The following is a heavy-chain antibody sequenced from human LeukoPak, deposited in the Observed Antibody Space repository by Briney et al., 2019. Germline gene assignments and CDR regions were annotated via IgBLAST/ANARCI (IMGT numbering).Heavy chain of an antibody. CDR3: ARYYYDANGFYLDP. V-gene: IGHV4-4*07. Sequence: SETLSLTCSVSRASMSSYYWTWIRQPAGKGLEFIGRMFVGGTTNYNPSLKSRVTMSVDTSKNQFSLNLRSVTAADTAVYYCARYYYDANGFYLDPWGQGTLVTVSS. CDR1: RASMSSYY. CDR2: MFVGGTT. D-gene: IGHD2-8*01. J-gene: IGHJ5*02.